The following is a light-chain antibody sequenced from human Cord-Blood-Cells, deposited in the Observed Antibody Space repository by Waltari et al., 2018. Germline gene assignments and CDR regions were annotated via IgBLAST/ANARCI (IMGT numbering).Light chain of an antibody. J-gene: IGLJ2*01. Sequence: QSALTQPPSVSGSPGQSVTLPCTGTSSDVGSYNRVSWYQPPPGTAPNLMIYEVSNRPSGVPDRFSGSKSGNTASLTISGLQAEDEADYYCSSYTSRSTVVFGGGTKLTVL. CDR3: SSYTSRSTVV. CDR1: SSDVGSYNR. CDR2: EVS. V-gene: IGLV2-18*02.